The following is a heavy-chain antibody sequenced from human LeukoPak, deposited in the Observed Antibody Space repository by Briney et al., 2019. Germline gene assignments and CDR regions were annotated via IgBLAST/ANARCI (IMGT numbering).Heavy chain of an antibody. J-gene: IGHJ6*03. CDR1: DGPIRSHY. CDR3: GRDALVGYFSYYYIDV. CDR2: ISNSGST. D-gene: IGHD2-15*01. V-gene: IGHV4-59*11. Sequence: SETLSLTCTVSDGPIRSHYWTWIRQSPLKGLEWIGDISNSGSTKYNLSLKSRVTISIDTSKSQFSLRLTSVTAADTAVYYCGRDALVGYFSYYYIDVWGKGTTVTVSS.